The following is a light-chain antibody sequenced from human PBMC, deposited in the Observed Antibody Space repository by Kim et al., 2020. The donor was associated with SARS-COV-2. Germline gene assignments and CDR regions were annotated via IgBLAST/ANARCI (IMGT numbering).Light chain of an antibody. CDR1: QSIVVF. V-gene: IGKV1-39*01. CDR3: HQTYTTPQT. J-gene: IGKJ1*01. Sequence: APVGDRVTLVFRASQSIVVFLHWYQQRPERAPNLLIYAASNLHSGVPPRFSGSGSGTDFTLTINNLQPEDVATYFCHQTYTTPQTFGQGTKVDIK. CDR2: AAS.